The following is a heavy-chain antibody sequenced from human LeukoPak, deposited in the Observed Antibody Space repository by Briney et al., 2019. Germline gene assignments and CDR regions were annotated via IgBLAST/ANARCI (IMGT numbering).Heavy chain of an antibody. CDR2: ISSSGSTI. J-gene: IGHJ4*02. V-gene: IGHV3-48*03. CDR3: TRLSGDNWNYGGNFDS. Sequence: GGSLRLSCTASGFTFSSYEMNWVRQAPGKGLEWVSYISSSGSTIYYADSVKGRFTISRDNAKNSLYLQMNSLKTEDTAVYYCTRLSGDNWNYGGNFDSWGQGTLVTVSS. CDR1: GFTFSSYE. D-gene: IGHD1-7*01.